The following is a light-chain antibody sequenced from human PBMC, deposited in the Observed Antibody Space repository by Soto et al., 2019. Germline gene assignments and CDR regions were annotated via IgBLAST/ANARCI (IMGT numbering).Light chain of an antibody. CDR3: CSYAGSSTSYV. Sequence: QSVLTQPPSASGTPGQRGTISCSGSNFNIGSNPVHWYQQFPGTAPKVLIYSNYQRPSGVPDRFSGSKSGTSASLAISGLQSEDEADYYCCSYAGSSTSYVFGTGTKVTVL. J-gene: IGLJ1*01. CDR2: SNY. V-gene: IGLV1-44*01. CDR1: NFNIGSNP.